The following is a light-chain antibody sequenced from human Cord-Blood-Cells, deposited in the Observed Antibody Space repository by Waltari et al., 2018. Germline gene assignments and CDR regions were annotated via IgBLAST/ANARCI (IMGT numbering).Light chain of an antibody. CDR3: SSYTSSSTWV. V-gene: IGLV2-14*03. CDR1: SSDVGGYNY. Sequence: QSALTQPASVSGSPGHSITISCTGTSSDVGGYNYSSWYQQHPGKAPKLMIYDVSKGPSGVSNRFSGSKSGNTASLTISGLQAEDEADYYCSSYTSSSTWVFGGGTKLTVL. CDR2: DVS. J-gene: IGLJ3*02.